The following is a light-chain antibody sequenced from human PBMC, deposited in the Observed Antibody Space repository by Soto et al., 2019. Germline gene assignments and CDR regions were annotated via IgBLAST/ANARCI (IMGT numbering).Light chain of an antibody. CDR2: STN. CDR3: ALYVGSGIWV. Sequence: QTVVTQEPSFSVSPGGTVTLTCGLSSGSVSTSYYPSWYQQTPGQAPRTLLYSTNTRSSGVPDRFSGSILGNKAALTITGAQADDESTDHCALYVGSGIWVFGEGTKLTVL. CDR1: SGSVSTSYY. V-gene: IGLV8-61*01. J-gene: IGLJ3*02.